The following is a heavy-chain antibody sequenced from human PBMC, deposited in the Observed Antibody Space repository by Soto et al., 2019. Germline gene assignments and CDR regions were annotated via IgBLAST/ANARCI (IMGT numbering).Heavy chain of an antibody. CDR2: ISYSGST. CDR3: ARDALSRDSI. Sequence: QGQLQESGPGLVKPSQTLSLTCTVSGGSISSGGYYWSWIRQHPGKGLEWIGYISYSGSTYYNPSLERRVTISVDTSKNQFSLNLSSVTAADTAVYYCARDALSRDSIWGQGTLVTVSS. CDR1: GGSISSGGYY. V-gene: IGHV4-31*03. J-gene: IGHJ4*02. D-gene: IGHD3-22*01.